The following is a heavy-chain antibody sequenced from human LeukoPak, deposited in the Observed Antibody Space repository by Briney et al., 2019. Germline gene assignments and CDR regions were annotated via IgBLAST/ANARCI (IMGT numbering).Heavy chain of an antibody. D-gene: IGHD6-6*01. CDR3: ATEASSWGTFYY. CDR2: IYASGTT. Sequence: SQTLSLTCTVSGGSISSGSYYWSWIRQPAGRGLEWIGRIYASGTTDYNPFLKSRVTISVDTSKNQFSLNLSSVTAADTAVYYCATEASSWGTFYYWGQGTLVTVSS. CDR1: GGSISSGSYY. J-gene: IGHJ4*02. V-gene: IGHV4-61*02.